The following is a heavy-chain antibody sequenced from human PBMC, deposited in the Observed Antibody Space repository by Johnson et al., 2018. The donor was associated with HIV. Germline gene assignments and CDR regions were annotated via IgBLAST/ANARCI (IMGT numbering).Heavy chain of an antibody. J-gene: IGHJ3*02. CDR2: IRTAGDT. D-gene: IGHD3-16*02. CDR1: GFTFSSYD. V-gene: IGHV3-13*01. Sequence: VQLVESGGGLVQPGGSLRLSCAASGFTFSSYDMHWVRQAPGKGLEWVSAIRTAGDTYYPGSVKGRFTISSENAKHSLYLHMNSLRDGDTAVYYCARGDRYHAFDIWGQGTMVTVSS. CDR3: ARGDRYHAFDI.